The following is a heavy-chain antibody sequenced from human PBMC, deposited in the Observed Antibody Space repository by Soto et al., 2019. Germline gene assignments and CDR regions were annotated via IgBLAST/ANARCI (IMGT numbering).Heavy chain of an antibody. CDR2: IYWDDDK. CDR1: GFSLDTSGVA. D-gene: IGHD2-15*01. Sequence: QITLKESGPTLVKPTQPLTLTCTFSGFSLDTSGVAVGWIRQPPGKALESLALIYWDDDKRFSPSLKSRITITKEPSKNQMALTMTNLATVDTPTYFCAQSRNKLFSAHGGHNVFDPWGQGT. J-gene: IGHJ5*02. CDR3: AQSRNKLFSAHGGHNVFDP. V-gene: IGHV2-5*02.